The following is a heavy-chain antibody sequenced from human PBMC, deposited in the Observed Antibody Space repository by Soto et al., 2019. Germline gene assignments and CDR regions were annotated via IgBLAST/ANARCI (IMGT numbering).Heavy chain of an antibody. CDR3: ARSTGRY. D-gene: IGHD2-21*01. CDR1: GVSINSDDYN. V-gene: IGHV4-30-4*01. CDR2: IYYSGDT. J-gene: IGHJ4*02. Sequence: QVQLRESGPGLVKPSQTLSLTCTVSGVSINSDDYNWSWIRQSPGRGLEWIGYIYYSGDTYYNPSLRSRVSLSIDTSKNQFSLRLKSVTATDTAVYYCARSTGRYWGQGTLVTVSS.